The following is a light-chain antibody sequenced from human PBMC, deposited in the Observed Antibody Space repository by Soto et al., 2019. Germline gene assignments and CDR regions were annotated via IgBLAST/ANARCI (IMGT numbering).Light chain of an antibody. Sequence: QSALTQPRSASGSPGQSVTIYCTGTSSDVGGYNYVSWYQQHPGKVPKLMIYDVSKWPSGVPDRFSGSKSGNTASLTISGLQAEDEADYYCCSYAGSYTVVFGGGTKVTVL. J-gene: IGLJ2*01. CDR3: CSYAGSYTVV. CDR2: DVS. CDR1: SSDVGGYNY. V-gene: IGLV2-11*01.